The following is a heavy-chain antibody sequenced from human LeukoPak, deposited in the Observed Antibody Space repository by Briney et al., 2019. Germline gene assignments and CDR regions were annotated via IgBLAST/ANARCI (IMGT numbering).Heavy chain of an antibody. CDR3: ARPEGYCSSTSCYKVMGQWAFDI. J-gene: IGHJ3*02. Sequence: SETLSLTCAVYGGSFSGYYWSWIRQPPGKGLEWIGSIYYSGSTYYNPSLKSRVTISVDTSKNQFSLKLSSVTAADTAVYYCARPEGYCSSTSCYKVMGQWAFDIWGQGTMVTVSS. D-gene: IGHD2-2*02. CDR1: GGSFSGYY. V-gene: IGHV4-34*01. CDR2: IYYSGST.